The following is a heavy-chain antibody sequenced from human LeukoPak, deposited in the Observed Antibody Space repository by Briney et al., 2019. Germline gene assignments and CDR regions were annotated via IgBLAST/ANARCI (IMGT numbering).Heavy chain of an antibody. CDR3: TTIHY. V-gene: IGHV3-33*05. CDR2: ISHDGSQT. Sequence: PGGSLRLSCAASGFPFSSWPVDWVRQAPGRGPEWITTISHDGSQTYYADSVKGRFIISRDNSKNTLSLQMNSLRVEDTGMYYCTTIHYWGQGTLITVSS. J-gene: IGHJ4*02. CDR1: GFPFSSWP.